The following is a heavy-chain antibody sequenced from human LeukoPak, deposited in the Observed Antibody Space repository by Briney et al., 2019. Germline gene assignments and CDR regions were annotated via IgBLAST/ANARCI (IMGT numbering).Heavy chain of an antibody. D-gene: IGHD1-1*01. Sequence: GGSLRLSCAASGFTFSSYAMHWVRQAPGKGLEWVAVISYDGSNKYYADSVKGRFTISRDNSKNTLFLQMNSPRAEDTAVYYCARDSGAVERLSPGIYWGQGTLVTVSS. CDR1: GFTFSSYA. V-gene: IGHV3-30*04. J-gene: IGHJ4*02. CDR3: ARDSGAVERLSPGIY. CDR2: ISYDGSNK.